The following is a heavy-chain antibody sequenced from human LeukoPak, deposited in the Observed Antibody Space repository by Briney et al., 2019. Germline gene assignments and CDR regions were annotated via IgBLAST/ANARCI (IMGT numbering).Heavy chain of an antibody. J-gene: IGHJ4*02. D-gene: IGHD2-2*02. CDR1: GFTFSNFQ. Sequence: GGSLRLSCAASGFTFSNFQMHWVRQAPGKGLEWVSSISGSSSYIYYVDSVQGRFTISRDNAKNSLYLQLNSLRAEDTAVYYCATFYCSSTTCYTGWHLDYWGQGTLVTVSS. CDR2: ISGSSSYI. V-gene: IGHV3-21*01. CDR3: ATFYCSSTTCYTGWHLDY.